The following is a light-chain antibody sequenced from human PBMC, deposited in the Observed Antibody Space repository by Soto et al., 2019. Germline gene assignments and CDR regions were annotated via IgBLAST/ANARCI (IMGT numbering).Light chain of an antibody. CDR3: QQSYGTPIT. Sequence: VHMTQSPATLSASVGSRVTSTCRASQNIGRFLNWHQQKPGKAPNLLIYVASSLQSEVPSRFSGSGSGTDFTLTITSLQPEDFATYYCQQSYGTPITFGQGTRLETK. V-gene: IGKV1-39*01. CDR1: QNIGRF. J-gene: IGKJ5*01. CDR2: VAS.